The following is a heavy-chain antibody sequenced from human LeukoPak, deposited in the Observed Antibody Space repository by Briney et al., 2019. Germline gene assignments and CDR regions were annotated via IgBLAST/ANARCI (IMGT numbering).Heavy chain of an antibody. CDR3: ARAQGVYGSGSYYRGNYYYYMDV. Sequence: GGSLRLSCAASGFTFSSYGMHWVRQAPGKGLEWVAVISYDGSNKYYADSVKGRFTISRDNSKNTLYLQMNSLRAEDTAVYYCARAQGVYGSGSYYRGNYYYYMDVWGKGTTVTVSS. J-gene: IGHJ6*03. D-gene: IGHD3-10*01. CDR1: GFTFSSYG. V-gene: IGHV3-30*03. CDR2: ISYDGSNK.